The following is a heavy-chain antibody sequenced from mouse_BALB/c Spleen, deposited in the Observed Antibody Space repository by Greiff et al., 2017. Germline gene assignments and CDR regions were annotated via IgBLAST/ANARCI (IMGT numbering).Heavy chain of an antibody. J-gene: IGHJ4*01. V-gene: IGHV5-6-4*01. D-gene: IGHD2-2*01. CDR3: TRDPVGSYGMDY. Sequence: EVNVVESGGGLVKPGGSLKLSCAASGFTFSSYTMSWVRQTPEKRLEWVATISSGGSYTYYPDSVKGRFTISRDNAKNTLYLQMSSLKSEDTAMYYCTRDPVGSYGMDYWGQGTSVTVSS. CDR2: ISSGGSYT. CDR1: GFTFSSYT.